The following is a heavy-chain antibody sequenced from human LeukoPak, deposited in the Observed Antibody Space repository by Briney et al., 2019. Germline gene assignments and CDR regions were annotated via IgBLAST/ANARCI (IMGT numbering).Heavy chain of an antibody. V-gene: IGHV7-4-1*02. CDR1: GYTFTSYA. CDR3: ARRDAELLSFYYYNMDV. J-gene: IGHJ6*02. D-gene: IGHD2/OR15-2a*01. Sequence: GASVKVSCKASGYTFTSYAMNWVRQAPGQGLEWMGWINTNTGNPTYAQGFTGRFVFTLDTSVSTAYLQISSLKAEDTAVYYCARRDAELLSFYYYNMDVWGQGTTVTVSS. CDR2: INTNTGNP.